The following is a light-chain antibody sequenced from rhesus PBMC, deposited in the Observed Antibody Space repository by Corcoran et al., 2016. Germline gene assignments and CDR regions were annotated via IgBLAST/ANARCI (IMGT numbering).Light chain of an antibody. CDR2: WAF. V-gene: IGKV4-1*01. CDR3: QQYYSSPLT. Sequence: DIVMTQSPDSLTVSLGERVTISCKSSQSLSYTSNNKNSLAWSQQRPGKAPKLLIYWAFTRESGVPNRFSGSGSGADFTLTISGLQAEDVAVYYYQQYYSSPLTFGGGTKVEIK. CDR1: QSLSYTSNNKNS. J-gene: IGKJ4*01.